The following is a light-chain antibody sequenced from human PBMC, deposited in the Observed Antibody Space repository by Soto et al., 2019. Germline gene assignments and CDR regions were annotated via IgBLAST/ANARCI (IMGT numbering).Light chain of an antibody. CDR3: QQSYSTPRT. CDR1: QSISSY. CDR2: AAS. Sequence: DIQMTQSPSSLSASVGDRFTITCRASQSISSYLNWYQQKPGKAPKLLIYAASSLQTGVPSSFSGSGSGTDFTLTISSLQPEDFATYYCQQSYSTPRTFGQGTKVDI. V-gene: IGKV1-39*01. J-gene: IGKJ1*01.